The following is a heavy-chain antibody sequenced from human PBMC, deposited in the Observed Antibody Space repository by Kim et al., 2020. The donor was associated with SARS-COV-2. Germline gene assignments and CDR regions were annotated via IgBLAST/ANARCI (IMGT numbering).Heavy chain of an antibody. J-gene: IGHJ5*02. CDR1: GFTFSSYA. CDR2: ISGSGGST. V-gene: IGHV3-23*01. D-gene: IGHD2-15*01. CDR3: AKDPRCSGGSCYYWFDP. Sequence: GGSLRLSCAASGFTFSSYAMSWVRQAPGKGLEWVSAISGSGGSTYYADSVKGRFTISRDNSKNTLYLQMNSLRAEDTAVYYCAKDPRCSGGSCYYWFDPWGQGTLVTVSS.